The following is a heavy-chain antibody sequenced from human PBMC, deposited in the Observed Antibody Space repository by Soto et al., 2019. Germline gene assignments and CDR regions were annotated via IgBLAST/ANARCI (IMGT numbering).Heavy chain of an antibody. Sequence: QLHLVQSGAVVKKPGASVTVSCSASGYPVTAYYMHWVRQAPGRGLEWMGGINPATGAAKYTQTFQGRVSMTRDTSTRTVFMELSGLTSEDTAVFYWAGGGGVGVAGSAAFDMWGQGTVVTVSS. V-gene: IGHV1-2*02. J-gene: IGHJ3*02. CDR3: AGGGGVGVAGSAAFDM. CDR1: GYPVTAYY. D-gene: IGHD3-3*01. CDR2: INPATGAA.